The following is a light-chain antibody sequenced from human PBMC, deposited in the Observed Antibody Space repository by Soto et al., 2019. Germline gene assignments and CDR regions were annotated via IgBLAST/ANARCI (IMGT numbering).Light chain of an antibody. Sequence: QSVLTQPASVSGSPGQSITISCTGTSSDVGGYNYVSWYQQHPGEAPKVMIYEVSNRPSEVSNRFSGSKSGNTASLTISGLQAEDEGNYYCSSYTSGSTLVGFGGGTKLTVL. CDR3: SSYTSGSTLVG. CDR1: SSDVGGYNY. V-gene: IGLV2-14*01. CDR2: EVS. J-gene: IGLJ2*01.